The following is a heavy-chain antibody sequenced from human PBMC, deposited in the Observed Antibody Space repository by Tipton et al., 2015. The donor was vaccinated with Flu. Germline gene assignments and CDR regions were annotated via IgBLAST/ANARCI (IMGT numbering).Heavy chain of an antibody. CDR1: GDSVSSNSAA. CDR3: ARADYGTGSYGNYNYGMGV. CDR2: TYYRSKWYN. V-gene: IGHV6-1*01. D-gene: IGHD3-10*01. J-gene: IGHJ6*02. Sequence: GLVKPSQTLSLTCAISGDSVSSNSAAWNWIRQSPSRGLEWLGRTYYRSKWYNDYAVTVKSRITINPDTSKNQFSLQLNSVTPEDTAGYYCARADYGTGSYGNYNYGMGVWGQGTTVTVSS.